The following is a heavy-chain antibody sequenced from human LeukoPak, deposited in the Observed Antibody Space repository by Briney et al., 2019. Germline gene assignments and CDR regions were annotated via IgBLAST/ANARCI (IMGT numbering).Heavy chain of an antibody. CDR2: ISGSGGRT. J-gene: IGHJ4*02. D-gene: IGHD3-9*01. CDR3: AKRGITIFPPDY. CDR1: GFTFTSYA. V-gene: IGHV3-23*01. Sequence: GGSLRLSCVASGFTFTSYAMSWVRQAPGKGLEWVSAISGSGGRTHYADSVKGRFTISRDNSKNTLYLQLNSLRAEDTAVYYCAKRGITIFPPDYWGQGTLVTVSS.